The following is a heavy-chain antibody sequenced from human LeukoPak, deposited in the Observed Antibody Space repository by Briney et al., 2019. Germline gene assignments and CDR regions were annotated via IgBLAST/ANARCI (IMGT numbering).Heavy chain of an antibody. V-gene: IGHV4-39*07. CDR2: INHSGST. Sequence: SETLSLTCTVSGGSVSSSVYYWGWIRQPPGKGLEWTGEINHSGSTNYHPFLKSRATISVNTPKNQFSLKLSAVTAADTAVYYCARGSRLRCPFDYWGQGTLVTVSS. D-gene: IGHD3-3*01. CDR3: ARGSRLRCPFDY. J-gene: IGHJ4*02. CDR1: GGSVSSSVYY.